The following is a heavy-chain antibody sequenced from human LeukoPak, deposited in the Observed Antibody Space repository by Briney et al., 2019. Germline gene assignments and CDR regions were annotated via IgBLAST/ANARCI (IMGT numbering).Heavy chain of an antibody. D-gene: IGHD6-19*01. Sequence: SETLSLTCTVSGYSISSGCYWGWIRQPPGKGLEWIGSLYHSGSTYYNPSLKSRVTISVDTSKNQFSLKLRSGTAADTAVYYCARGQARLGWFDPWGQGTLVTVSS. CDR3: ARGQARLGWFDP. V-gene: IGHV4-38-2*02. CDR1: GYSISSGCY. J-gene: IGHJ5*02. CDR2: LYHSGST.